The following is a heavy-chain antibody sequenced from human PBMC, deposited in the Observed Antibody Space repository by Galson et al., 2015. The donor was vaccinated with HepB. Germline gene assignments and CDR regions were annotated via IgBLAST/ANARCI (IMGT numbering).Heavy chain of an antibody. V-gene: IGHV3-49*03. J-gene: IGHJ3*02. CDR2: ISSYKNDGTT. CDR3: SRVPTNWGSHSFDI. CDR1: GFAFGDYG. Sequence: SLRLSCAASGFAFGDYGVNWFRQAPEKGLEWLGFISSYKNDGTTEYAASVRGRITISREDSNSGAYLQMASLTPEDTALYYCSRVPTNWGSHSFDIWGQGTMVTVSS. D-gene: IGHD7-27*01.